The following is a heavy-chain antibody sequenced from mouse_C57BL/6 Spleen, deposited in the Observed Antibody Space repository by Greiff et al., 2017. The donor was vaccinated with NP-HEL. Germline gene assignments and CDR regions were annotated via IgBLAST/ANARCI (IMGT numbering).Heavy chain of an antibody. CDR3: ARPYGSSYLYYAMDY. Sequence: EVMLVESGGGLVKPGGSLKLSCAASGFTFSDYGMHWVRQAPEKGLEWVAYISSGSSTIYYADTVKGRFTISRDNAKNTLFLQMTSLRSEDTAMYYCARPYGSSYLYYAMDYWGQGTSVTVSS. CDR2: ISSGSSTI. D-gene: IGHD1-1*01. J-gene: IGHJ4*01. CDR1: GFTFSDYG. V-gene: IGHV5-17*01.